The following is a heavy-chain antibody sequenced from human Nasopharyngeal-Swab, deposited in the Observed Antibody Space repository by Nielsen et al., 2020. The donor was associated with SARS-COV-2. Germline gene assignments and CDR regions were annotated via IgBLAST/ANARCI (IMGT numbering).Heavy chain of an antibody. D-gene: IGHD3-3*01. V-gene: IGHV4-34*01. CDR3: AGGIPSGFWSGYYPYYYYGMDV. CDR2: INNSGST. Sequence: SETLSLTCAVYGGSFSGYYWSWSRQPPGKGLEWVGEINNSGSTNYNPYLKSRVTISVDTAKNQFSLKLSSVTAADTAVYYCAGGIPSGFWSGYYPYYYYGMDVWGQGTTVTVSS. CDR1: GGSFSGYY. J-gene: IGHJ6*02.